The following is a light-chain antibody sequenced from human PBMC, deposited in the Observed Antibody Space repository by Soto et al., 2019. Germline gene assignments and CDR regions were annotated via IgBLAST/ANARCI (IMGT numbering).Light chain of an antibody. V-gene: IGLV2-14*01. CDR3: SSYTSSGALVV. J-gene: IGLJ2*01. CDR2: DVS. Sequence: QSVLTQPASVSGSPGQSITISCTGTSSDIGGYKYVSWYQQNPGKAPKLIIYDVSNRPSGVSNRFSGSKSGNTASLTVSGLQAEDEADYYCSSYTSSGALVVFGGGTKVTVL. CDR1: SSDIGGYKY.